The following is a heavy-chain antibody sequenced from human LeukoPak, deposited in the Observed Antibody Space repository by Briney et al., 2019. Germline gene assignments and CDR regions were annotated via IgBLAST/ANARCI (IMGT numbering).Heavy chain of an antibody. CDR3: ARGVTMIVVVIHDWYFDL. Sequence: SETLSLTCTVSGGSISSSSYYWGWIRQPPGKGLEWIGSIYYTRSTYYNPSLKSRVTISVDTSKNQFSLKLTSVTAADTAVYYCARGVTMIVVVIHDWYFDLWGRGTLVTASS. CDR2: IYYTRST. J-gene: IGHJ2*01. V-gene: IGHV4-39*01. CDR1: GGSISSSSYY. D-gene: IGHD3-22*01.